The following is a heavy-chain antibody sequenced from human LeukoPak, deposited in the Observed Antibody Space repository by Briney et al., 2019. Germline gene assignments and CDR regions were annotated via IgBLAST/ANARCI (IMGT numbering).Heavy chain of an antibody. CDR3: AREVAAGSYKGFDY. CDR2: INHSGST. D-gene: IGHD6-19*01. V-gene: IGHV4-34*01. J-gene: IGHJ4*02. CDR1: GGSFSGYY. Sequence: SETLSLTCAAYGGSFSGYYWSWIRQPPGKGLEWIGEINHSGSTNYNPSLKSRLTISIDTSNNQFSLNVNSVTAADTAIYYCAREVAAGSYKGFDYWGQGILVTVSS.